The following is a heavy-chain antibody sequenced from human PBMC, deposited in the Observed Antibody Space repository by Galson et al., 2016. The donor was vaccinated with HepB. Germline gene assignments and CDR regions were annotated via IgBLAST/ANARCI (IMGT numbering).Heavy chain of an antibody. CDR3: NTLCAQDDDYGDYGFDSEADY. V-gene: IGHV3-15*01. J-gene: IGHJ4*02. CDR1: GLTFSNAW. CDR2: IKSTTDGGTT. D-gene: IGHD4-17*01. Sequence: SLRLSCAASGLTFSNAWMSWVRQAPGKGLEWVGRIKSTTDGGTTDYAAPVKGRFTISRDDSKNTLYLQMNSLKTEDTAVYYCNTLCAQDDDYGDYGFDSEADYWGQGTLVIVS.